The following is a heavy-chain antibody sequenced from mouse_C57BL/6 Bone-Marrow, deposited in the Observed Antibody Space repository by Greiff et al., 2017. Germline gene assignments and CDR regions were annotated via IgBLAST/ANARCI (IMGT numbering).Heavy chain of an antibody. CDR1: GFSFNTYA. D-gene: IGHD4-1*01. J-gene: IGHJ3*01. CDR3: VTGTWFAY. Sequence: EVKLVESGGGLVQPKGSLKLSSAASGFSFNTYAMNWVRQAPGKGLEWVARIRSKSNNYATYYADSVKDRFTISRDDSESMLYLQMNNLKTEDTAMYYCVTGTWFAYWGQGTLVTVSA. V-gene: IGHV10-1*01. CDR2: IRSKSNNYAT.